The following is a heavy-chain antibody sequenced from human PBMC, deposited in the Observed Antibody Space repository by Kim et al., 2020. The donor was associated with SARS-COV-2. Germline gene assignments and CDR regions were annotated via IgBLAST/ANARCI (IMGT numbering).Heavy chain of an antibody. Sequence: NTSLRSRVTISVDTARNQFSLKRSSVTAADTAVYYCAREVVAAPPRGMDVWGQGTTVTVSS. J-gene: IGHJ6*02. V-gene: IGHV4-34*01. CDR3: AREVVAAPPRGMDV. D-gene: IGHD2-15*01.